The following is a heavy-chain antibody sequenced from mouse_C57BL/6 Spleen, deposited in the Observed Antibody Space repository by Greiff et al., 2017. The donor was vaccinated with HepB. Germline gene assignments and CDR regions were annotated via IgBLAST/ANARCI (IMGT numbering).Heavy chain of an antibody. CDR1: GYTFTSYW. CDR2: IDPSDSST. D-gene: IGHD3-2*02. J-gene: IGHJ3*01. CDR3: ARRRLRLGFAY. Sequence: QVQLQQPGAELVKPGASVKLSCKASGYTFTSYWMQWVKQRPGQGLEWIGEIDPSDSSTNYNQKFKGKATLTVDTSSSTAYMQLSSLTSEDSAVYYCARRRLRLGFAYWGQGTLVTVSA. V-gene: IGHV1-50*01.